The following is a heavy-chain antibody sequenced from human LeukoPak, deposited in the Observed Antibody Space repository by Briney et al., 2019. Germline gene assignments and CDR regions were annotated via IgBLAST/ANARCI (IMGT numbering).Heavy chain of an antibody. J-gene: IGHJ6*03. D-gene: IGHD3-10*01. V-gene: IGHV3-74*01. CDR2: INSDGSST. Sequence: GGSLRLSCAASGFTFSSYWMHWVRQAPGKGLVWVSRINSDGSSTYYADSVKGRFTISRDNAKNSLYLQMNSLRAEDTAVYYCARLRYRYYYGSGSYLGYHYYYMDVWGKGTTVTISS. CDR3: ARLRYRYYYGSGSYLGYHYYYMDV. CDR1: GFTFSSYW.